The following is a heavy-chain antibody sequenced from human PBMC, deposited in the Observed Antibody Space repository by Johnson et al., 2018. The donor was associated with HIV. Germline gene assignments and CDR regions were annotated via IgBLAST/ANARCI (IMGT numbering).Heavy chain of an antibody. CDR1: GFTFSSYA. Sequence: QVQLVESGGGVVQPGRSLRLSCAASGFTFSSYAMHWVRQAPGKGLEWVAVISYDGSNKYYADSVKGRFTISRDNSKNTLYLQMNSLRPEDTAVYYCAREPGSSSRLGAFDIWGQGTMVTVSS. D-gene: IGHD6-13*01. CDR2: ISYDGSNK. J-gene: IGHJ3*02. V-gene: IGHV3-30-3*01. CDR3: AREPGSSSRLGAFDI.